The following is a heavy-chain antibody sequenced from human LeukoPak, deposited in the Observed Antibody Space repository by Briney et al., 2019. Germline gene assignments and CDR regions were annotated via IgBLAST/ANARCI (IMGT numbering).Heavy chain of an antibody. D-gene: IGHD6-19*01. V-gene: IGHV1-2*02. Sequence: ASVKVSCKASGYTFTGYYMHWARQAPGQGLEWMGWINPNSGGTNYAQKFQGRVAMTRDTSISTAYMELSRLRSDDTAVYYCARVRSSGWYFGAFDIWGQGTMVTVSS. CDR2: INPNSGGT. CDR3: ARVRSSGWYFGAFDI. J-gene: IGHJ3*02. CDR1: GYTFTGYY.